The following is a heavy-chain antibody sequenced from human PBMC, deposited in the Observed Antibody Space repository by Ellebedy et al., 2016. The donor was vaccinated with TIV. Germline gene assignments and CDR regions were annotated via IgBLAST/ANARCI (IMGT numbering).Heavy chain of an antibody. J-gene: IGHJ6*02. D-gene: IGHD1-1*01. CDR2: MAKDGSKI. CDR3: ARNDAMDV. V-gene: IGHV3-30*16. CDR1: GFNFRTYV. Sequence: PGGSLRLSCAAPGFNFRTYVIHWVRQAPGKGLEWVAVMAKDGSKIFYVDSVKGRFTLSNDTSKSILYLQMNSLRTEDTAVYYCARNDAMDVWGQGTTVTVSS.